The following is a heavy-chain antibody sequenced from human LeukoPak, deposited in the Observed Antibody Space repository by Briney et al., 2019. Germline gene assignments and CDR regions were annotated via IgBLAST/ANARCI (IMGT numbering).Heavy chain of an antibody. Sequence: PGGSLRLSCAASGFTFSSYAMSWVRQAPGKGLEWVSAISGSGGSTYYADSVKGRFTISRDNSKNTLYLQMNSLRAGDTAVYYCARGSRYGSGKPWGMDVWGQGTTVTVSS. CDR2: ISGSGGST. V-gene: IGHV3-23*01. CDR1: GFTFSSYA. J-gene: IGHJ6*02. D-gene: IGHD3-10*01. CDR3: ARGSRYGSGKPWGMDV.